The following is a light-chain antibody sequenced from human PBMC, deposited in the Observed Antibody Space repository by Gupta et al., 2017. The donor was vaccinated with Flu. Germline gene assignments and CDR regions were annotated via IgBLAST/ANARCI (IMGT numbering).Light chain of an antibody. Sequence: TSSLSAAVGDRVTITSRESQSIISYLYWYQQKPAKAPKLLIYAASSMGSGVPSRGSGSGTGTDFTLTISGLQPEDVANYYCQQRDSTQLSFGQGTKVEIK. CDR2: AAS. CDR3: QQRDSTQLS. CDR1: QSIISY. J-gene: IGKJ2*01. V-gene: IGKV1-39*01.